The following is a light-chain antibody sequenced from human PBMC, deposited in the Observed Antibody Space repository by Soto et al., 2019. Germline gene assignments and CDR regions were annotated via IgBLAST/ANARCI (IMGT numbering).Light chain of an antibody. J-gene: IGKJ5*01. CDR3: QQYGSSPRT. Sequence: EIVLTQSPGTLSLSPGERATLSCRASQSVSSSFLAWYQQKVGQAPRLLIYGASNRATGIPDRFSGSGSGTDFTLTISRLEPEDFAVYYCQQYGSSPRTFGQGTRLEIK. CDR2: GAS. CDR1: QSVSSSF. V-gene: IGKV3-20*01.